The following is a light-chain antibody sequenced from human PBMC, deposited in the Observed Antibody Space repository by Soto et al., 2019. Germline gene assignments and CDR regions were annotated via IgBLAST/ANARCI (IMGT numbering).Light chain of an antibody. J-gene: IGLJ1*01. V-gene: IGLV2-14*01. CDR1: SSDVGAYNY. CDR3: SSYTSATTYV. Sequence: HSDLNQPASVYGSPGQSLTITCTGTSSDVGAYNYDSWYQQYPGEAPKVIIYDVSHRPAGVSNRFSGSKSGNTASLTISGLQTQDEADYYCSSYTSATTYVFGTGTKVTVL. CDR2: DVS.